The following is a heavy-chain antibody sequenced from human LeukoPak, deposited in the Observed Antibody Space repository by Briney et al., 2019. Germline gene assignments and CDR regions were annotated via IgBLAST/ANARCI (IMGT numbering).Heavy chain of an antibody. CDR1: GFTFSSYA. V-gene: IGHV3-23*01. CDR2: ITRGGGTT. Sequence: GGSLRLSCAASGFTFSSYAMSWVRQAPGKGLEWVSTITRGGGTTYYADSVTGRFTISRDNSKDTLYLQMNSLRVEDSAVFYCTRDPLWDLADYWGQGTLVTVSS. CDR3: TRDPLWDLADY. J-gene: IGHJ4*02. D-gene: IGHD1-26*01.